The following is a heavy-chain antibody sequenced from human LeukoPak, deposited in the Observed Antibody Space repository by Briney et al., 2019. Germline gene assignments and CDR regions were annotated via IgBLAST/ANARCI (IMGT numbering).Heavy chain of an antibody. CDR1: GFTFRNYV. V-gene: IGHV3-30-3*01. Sequence: GGSLRLSCAASGFTFRNYVIHWVRQAPCKGLERVAVTSSDLNVKLYADSVKGRFTNSRDNSRSTLYLQMNSLRPEDTAIYYCAREGYYGSGSPPSLYFDYWGQGTLVTVSS. CDR2: TSSDLNVK. D-gene: IGHD3-10*01. J-gene: IGHJ4*02. CDR3: AREGYYGSGSPPSLYFDY.